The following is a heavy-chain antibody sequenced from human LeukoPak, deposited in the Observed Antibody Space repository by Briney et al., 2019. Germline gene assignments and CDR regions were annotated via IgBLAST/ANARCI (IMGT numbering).Heavy chain of an antibody. CDR2: INPSGGST. Sequence: ASVKVSCKASGYTFTSYYMHWVRQAPGQGLEWMGIINPSGGSTSYAQKFQGRVTMTRDMSTSTVYMELSSLRSEDTAVYYCARVGSGYSGYYYYMDVWGKGTTVTISS. V-gene: IGHV1-46*01. CDR1: GYTFTSYY. J-gene: IGHJ6*03. CDR3: ARVGSGYSGYYYYMDV. D-gene: IGHD5-12*01.